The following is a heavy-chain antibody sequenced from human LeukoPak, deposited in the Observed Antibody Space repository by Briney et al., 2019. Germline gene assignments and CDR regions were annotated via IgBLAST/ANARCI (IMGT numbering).Heavy chain of an antibody. CDR2: INAYNGNT. CDR1: GYTFTDYY. Sequence: ASVTVSCKASGYTFTDYYMHWVRQAPGQGLEWMGWINAYNGNTNYAQKLQGRVTMATDTSTSTAYMELRSLRFDDTAVYYCARRQGTTLSFDYWGQGTLVTVSS. CDR3: ARRQGTTLSFDY. V-gene: IGHV1-18*04. J-gene: IGHJ4*02. D-gene: IGHD1-1*01.